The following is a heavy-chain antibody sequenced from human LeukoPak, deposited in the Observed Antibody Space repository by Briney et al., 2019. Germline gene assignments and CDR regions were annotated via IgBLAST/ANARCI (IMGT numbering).Heavy chain of an antibody. D-gene: IGHD2-15*01. CDR1: GFTFSSYA. V-gene: IGHV3-30-3*01. J-gene: IGHJ4*02. CDR3: ARDSAVVAATLYYFDY. Sequence: PGRSLRLSCAASGFTFSSYAMHWVRQAPGKGLEWVAVISYDGSNKYYADSVKGRLTISRDNSKNTLYLQMNSLRAEDTAVYYCARDSAVVAATLYYFDYWGQGTLVTVSS. CDR2: ISYDGSNK.